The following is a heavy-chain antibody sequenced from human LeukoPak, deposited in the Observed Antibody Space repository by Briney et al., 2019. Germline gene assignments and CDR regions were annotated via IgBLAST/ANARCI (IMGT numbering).Heavy chain of an antibody. J-gene: IGHJ4*02. D-gene: IGHD4-23*01. CDR1: GGSLSSSSYY. CDR2: IYYSGST. V-gene: IGHV4-39*07. CDR3: ARDQAAVVTRGFDY. Sequence: SETLSLTCTVSGGSLSSSSYYWVWIRQPPGKGLEWIGSIYYSGSTYYNPSLKSRVTISVDTSKNQFSLKLSSVTAADTAVYYCARDQAAVVTRGFDYWGQGTLVTVSS.